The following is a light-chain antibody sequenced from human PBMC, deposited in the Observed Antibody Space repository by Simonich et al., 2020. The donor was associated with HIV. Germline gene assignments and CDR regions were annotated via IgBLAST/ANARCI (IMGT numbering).Light chain of an antibody. J-gene: IGLJ3*02. Sequence: QSALTQPASVSGSPVQSITISCTATSSDVGGYNYVSWYQQHPGKAPKLIIYDVRERPSGVSDRFSGSKSGNTASLTISGLQAEDEADYYCFSYSNNRGVFGGGTKLTVL. CDR3: FSYSNNRGV. CDR1: SSDVGGYNY. V-gene: IGLV2-14*01. CDR2: DVR.